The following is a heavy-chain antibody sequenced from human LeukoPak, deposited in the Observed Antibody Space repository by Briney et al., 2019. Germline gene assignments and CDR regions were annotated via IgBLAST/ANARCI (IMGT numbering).Heavy chain of an antibody. D-gene: IGHD6-19*01. J-gene: IGHJ4*02. CDR2: IKQDGSEK. CDR1: GFTFSNAW. V-gene: IGHV3-7*01. CDR3: ARLGRIAVAAVGDY. Sequence: GGSLRLSCAASGFTFSNAWMSWVRQAPGKGLEWVANIKQDGSEKYYVDSVKGRFTISRDNAKNSLYLQMNSLRAEDTAVYYCARLGRIAVAAVGDYWGQGTLVTVSS.